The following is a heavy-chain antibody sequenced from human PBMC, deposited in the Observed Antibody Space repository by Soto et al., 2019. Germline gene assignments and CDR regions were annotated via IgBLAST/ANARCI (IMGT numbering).Heavy chain of an antibody. V-gene: IGHV3-23*01. Sequence: PGGSLRLSCAASGFTFSCFALGWVPQAPGKGLEWASGISGSGDSANYVHSVKGRFTISRDNSKSTLYLQMNSLRAEDTALYYCAKELYGSGNYRFDYWGQGTLVTVSS. CDR2: ISGSGDSA. CDR3: AKELYGSGNYRFDY. D-gene: IGHD3-10*01. CDR1: GFTFSCFA. J-gene: IGHJ4*02.